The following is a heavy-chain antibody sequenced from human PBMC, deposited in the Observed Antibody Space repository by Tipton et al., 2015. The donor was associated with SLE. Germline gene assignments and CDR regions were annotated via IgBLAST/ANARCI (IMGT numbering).Heavy chain of an antibody. J-gene: IGHJ4*02. V-gene: IGHV4-59*08. D-gene: IGHD5-24*01. CDR3: ARHGQRWLQFSGSSTPDY. CDR1: GGSISTYH. CDR2: IHHSGSI. Sequence: TLSLTCTISGGSISTYHWSWLRQSPGKGLEWIGYIHHSGSINYNPSLKSRVTMSVDTSQNQFSLKLNSVTAADTAKYYCARHGQRWLQFSGSSTPDYWGQGTLVTVSS.